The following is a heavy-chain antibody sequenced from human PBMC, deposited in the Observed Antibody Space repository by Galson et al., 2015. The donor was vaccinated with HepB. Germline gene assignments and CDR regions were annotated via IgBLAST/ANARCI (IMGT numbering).Heavy chain of an antibody. D-gene: IGHD4-17*01. CDR2: IKSKTDGWTT. CDR1: GFTFSNAW. CDR3: RAHQIYGDFDY. J-gene: IGHJ4*02. Sequence: SLRLSCAASGFTFSNAWMNWVRQAPGKGLEWVGRIKSKTDGWTTDYAAPVKGRFTISRDDSKNTLYLQMNSLKTEDTAVYYCRAHQIYGDFDYWGQGTLVTVSS. V-gene: IGHV3-15*07.